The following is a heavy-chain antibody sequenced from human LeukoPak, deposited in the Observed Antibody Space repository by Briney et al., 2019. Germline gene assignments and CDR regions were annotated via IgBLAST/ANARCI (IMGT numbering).Heavy chain of an antibody. J-gene: IGHJ4*02. V-gene: IGHV4-59*08. CDR2: IYYSGST. D-gene: IGHD5-24*01. Sequence: SETLSLTCTVSGGSISSYYWSWIRQPPGKGLERIGYIYYSGSTNYNPSLKSRVTISVDTSKNQFSLKLSSVTAADTAVYYCARHRDGYKLWGQGTLGTVSS. CDR1: GGSISSYY. CDR3: ARHRDGYKL.